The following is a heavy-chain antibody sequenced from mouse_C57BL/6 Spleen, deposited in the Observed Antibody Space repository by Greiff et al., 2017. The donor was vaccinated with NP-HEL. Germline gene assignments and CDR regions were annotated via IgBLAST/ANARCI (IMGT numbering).Heavy chain of an antibody. CDR3: ARSRGFYDYGFAD. Sequence: QVQLQQSGAELVKPGASVKMSCKASGYTFTSYWITWVKQRPGQGLEWIGDIYPGSGSTNYNEKFKSKATLTVDTSSSTAYMQLSSLTSEDSAVDYGARSRGFYDYGFADWGQGTLVTVSA. J-gene: IGHJ3*01. CDR1: GYTFTSYW. D-gene: IGHD2-4*01. V-gene: IGHV1-55*01. CDR2: IYPGSGST.